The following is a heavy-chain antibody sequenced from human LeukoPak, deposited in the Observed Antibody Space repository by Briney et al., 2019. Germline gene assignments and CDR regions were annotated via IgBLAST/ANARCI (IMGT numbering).Heavy chain of an antibody. Sequence: SETLSLPCAVYGGSFSGYYWSWIRQPPGKGLEWIGEINHSGSTNYNPSLKSRVTISVDTSKNQFSLKLSSVTAADTAVYYCARGIYCSSTSCYAIWRWWGQGTLVTVSS. J-gene: IGHJ4*02. CDR3: ARGIYCSSTSCYAIWRW. V-gene: IGHV4-34*01. D-gene: IGHD2-2*01. CDR1: GGSFSGYY. CDR2: INHSGST.